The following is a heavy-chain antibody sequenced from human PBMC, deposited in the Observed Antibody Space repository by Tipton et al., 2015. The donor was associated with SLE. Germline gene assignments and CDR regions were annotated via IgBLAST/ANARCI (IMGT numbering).Heavy chain of an antibody. D-gene: IGHD5-18*01. V-gene: IGHV3-20*04. CDR1: GYSISSGYY. CDR2: INWNGGST. Sequence: LSLTCAVSGYSISSGYYWGWIRQPPGKGLEWVSGINWNGGSTGYADSVKGRFTISRDNAKNSLYLQMNSLRAEDTALYYCASQYSYGPDAFDIWGQGTMVTVSS. CDR3: ASQYSYGPDAFDI. J-gene: IGHJ3*02.